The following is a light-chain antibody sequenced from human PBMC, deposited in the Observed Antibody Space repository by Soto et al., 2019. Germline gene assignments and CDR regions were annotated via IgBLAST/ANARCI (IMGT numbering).Light chain of an antibody. V-gene: IGLV2-23*02. CDR1: RSDIGSYNS. J-gene: IGLJ1*01. CDR3: YSYADSNNV. CDR2: EVT. Sequence: QSVLTQPASVSGSPGQSITISCTGTRSDIGSYNSIAWYQQHPGKAPRVMIFEVTKRPSGISNRFSGSKSGSTASLTISGLQAEDEADYYCYSYADSNNVFGTGTKLTVL.